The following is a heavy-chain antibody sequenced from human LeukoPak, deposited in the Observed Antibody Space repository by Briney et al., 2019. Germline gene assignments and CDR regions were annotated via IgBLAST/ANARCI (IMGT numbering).Heavy chain of an antibody. Sequence: GGSLRLSCAASGFTFSSYAMGWVRQAPGEGLEWVSAISGSGGSTYYADSVKGRFTISRDNSKNTLYLQMNSLRAEDTAVYYCAKDRPYYYDSSGFDYWGQGTLVTVSS. CDR3: AKDRPYYYDSSGFDY. D-gene: IGHD3-22*01. V-gene: IGHV3-23*01. J-gene: IGHJ4*02. CDR2: ISGSGGST. CDR1: GFTFSSYA.